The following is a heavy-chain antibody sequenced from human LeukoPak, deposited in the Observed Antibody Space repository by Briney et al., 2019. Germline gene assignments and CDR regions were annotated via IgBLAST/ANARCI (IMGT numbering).Heavy chain of an antibody. V-gene: IGHV4-30-4*01. CDR1: GGSISSGDSY. Sequence: PSETLSLTCTVSGGSISSGDSYWSWIRQAPGKGLEWIVYIYYSGSTYYNPSLKSRVTISVDTSKNQFSLKLSSVTAADTAVYYCARDSSYDHYYGMDVWGQGTTVTVSS. D-gene: IGHD2-15*01. J-gene: IGHJ6*02. CDR2: IYYSGST. CDR3: ARDSSYDHYYGMDV.